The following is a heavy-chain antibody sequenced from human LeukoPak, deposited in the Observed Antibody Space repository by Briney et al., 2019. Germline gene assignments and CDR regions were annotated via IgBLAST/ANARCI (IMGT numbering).Heavy chain of an antibody. CDR2: IYRSGTT. CDR3: ARHHPNVDYEDC. V-gene: IGHV4-30-4*08. J-gene: IGHJ4*02. D-gene: IGHD4-17*01. CDR1: GVSMSSGAFY. Sequence: SETLSLTCTVSGVSMSSGAFYWSWIRQPPGKGLEWIGYIYRSGTTYSNPSLRSRASLSVDTSKNQFSLKLNSVTAADTAVYFCARHHPNVDYEDCWGQGTLVTVSS.